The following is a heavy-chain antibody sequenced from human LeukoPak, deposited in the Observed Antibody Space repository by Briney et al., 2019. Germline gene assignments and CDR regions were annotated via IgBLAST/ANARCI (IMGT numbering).Heavy chain of an antibody. CDR2: TYTGGNS. CDR1: GFTVSSIH. D-gene: IGHD3-22*01. V-gene: IGHV3-53*01. CDR3: ARGGRGSAAVVAPRSFDI. Sequence: GGSLRLSCAASGFTVSSIHMVWVRQAPGKGLEWVSVTYTGGNSYYADSVKGRFIISRDISKNTLYLQMNSLRAEDSALYYCARGGRGSAAVVAPRSFDIWGQGTTVTVSS. J-gene: IGHJ3*02.